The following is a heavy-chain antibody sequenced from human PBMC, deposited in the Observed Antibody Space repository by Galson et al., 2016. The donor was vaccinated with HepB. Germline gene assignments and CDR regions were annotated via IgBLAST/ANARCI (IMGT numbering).Heavy chain of an antibody. D-gene: IGHD6-6*01. J-gene: IGHJ6*02. Sequence: SVKVSCKASGYTFTSYGISWVRQAPGQGLEWMGIINPSNGVATYAQKFDDRVTMIRDTSTSTVYMELSSLTSEDTAVYYCAKNEQFGALPRYVVDVWGQGTTVIVSS. CDR2: INPSNGVA. V-gene: IGHV1-46*01. CDR3: AKNEQFGALPRYVVDV. CDR1: GYTFTSYG.